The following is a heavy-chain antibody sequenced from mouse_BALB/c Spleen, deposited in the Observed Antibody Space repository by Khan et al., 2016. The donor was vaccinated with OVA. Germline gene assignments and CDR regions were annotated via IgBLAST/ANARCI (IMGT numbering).Heavy chain of an antibody. CDR2: ISYCGST. V-gene: IGHV3-2*02. Sequence: EVKLLESGPGLVKPSQSLSLTCTVTGYSITSYYACICIRQFPGNKLEWMGYISYCGSTTYNPYLKNQISITRDTSNTQFFLKSKSVNTEDTATYDCARGNYYGYYFDYWGQGTSLTVSS. CDR3: ARGNYYGYYFDY. D-gene: IGHD1-1*01. CDR1: GYSITSYYA. J-gene: IGHJ2*02.